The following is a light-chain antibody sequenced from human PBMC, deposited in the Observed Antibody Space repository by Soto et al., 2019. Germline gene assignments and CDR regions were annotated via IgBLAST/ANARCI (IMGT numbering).Light chain of an antibody. CDR1: QSVTNSF. CDR2: GAS. CDR3: KQYGSSPLT. J-gene: IGKJ4*01. V-gene: IGKV3-20*01. Sequence: EIVLAQSPGTLSLSPGERATLSCRASQSVTNSFLAWYQQKPGQAPRLLIYGASRRATGIQDRFTGSGSGTDFTLTITRLEPEDFAVFYCKQYGSSPLTFGGGTKVDIK.